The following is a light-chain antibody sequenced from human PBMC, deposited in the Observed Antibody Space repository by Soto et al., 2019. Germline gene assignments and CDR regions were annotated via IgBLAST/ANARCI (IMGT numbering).Light chain of an antibody. J-gene: IGLJ1*01. V-gene: IGLV2-11*01. CDR3: GSYSSTDTPFV. CDR2: EVT. Sequence: QSALTQPRSVSGSPGQSVTISCTGTSSDVGRYDYVSWYQQHPGKAPKLLIYEVTNRPPGISDRFSGSKSVNTASLTISGLQAEDESDYYCGSYSSTDTPFVFGTGTKVTVL. CDR1: SSDVGRYDY.